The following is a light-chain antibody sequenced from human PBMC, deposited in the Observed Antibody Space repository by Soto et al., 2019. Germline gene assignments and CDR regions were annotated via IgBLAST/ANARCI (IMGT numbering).Light chain of an antibody. CDR1: QTVTNNF. Sequence: IVLTQSPGTLSLSPGERATLSCRASQTVTNNFLAWYQEKPGQAPRLLLYGASTRATGIPVRFSGSGSGTDFTLTISSLQSEDFAVYYCQHYNYWPYTFGQGTKVDIK. V-gene: IGKV3-15*01. CDR2: GAS. J-gene: IGKJ2*01. CDR3: QHYNYWPYT.